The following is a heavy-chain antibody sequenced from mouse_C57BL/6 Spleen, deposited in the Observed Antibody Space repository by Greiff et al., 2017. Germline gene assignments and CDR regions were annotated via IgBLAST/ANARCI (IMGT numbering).Heavy chain of an antibody. D-gene: IGHD2-5*01. J-gene: IGHJ2*01. CDR3: ARGGYYSKEYYFDY. CDR2: INPNYGTT. Sequence: VQLQQSGPELVKPGASVKISCKASGYSFTDYNMNWVKQSNGKSLEWIGVINPNYGTTSYNQKFKGKATLTVDQSSSTAYMQLNSLTSEDAAVYYCARGGYYSKEYYFDYWGQGTTLTVSS. CDR1: GYSFTDYN. V-gene: IGHV1-39*01.